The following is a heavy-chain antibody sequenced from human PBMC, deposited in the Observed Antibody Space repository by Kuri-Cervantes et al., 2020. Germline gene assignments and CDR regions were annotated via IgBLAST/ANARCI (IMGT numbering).Heavy chain of an antibody. CDR2: INPNSGGT. CDR3: ASEFPSSDSSGYGLGY. J-gene: IGHJ4*02. V-gene: IGHV1-2*02. D-gene: IGHD3-22*01. Sequence: ASVKVSCKASGYTFTGYYMHWVRQAPGQGLEWMGWINPNSGGTNYAQKFQGRVTMTRDTSIRTAYMELSRLRSDDTAVYYCASEFPSSDSSGYGLGYWGRGTLVTVSS. CDR1: GYTFTGYY.